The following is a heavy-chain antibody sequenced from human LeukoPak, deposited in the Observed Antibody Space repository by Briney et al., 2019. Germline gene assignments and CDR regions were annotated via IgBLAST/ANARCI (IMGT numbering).Heavy chain of an antibody. V-gene: IGHV1-69*04. CDR3: ARDGATVSFDY. J-gene: IGHJ4*02. Sequence: SVKVSCKASGGTLSTFTISWVRQAPGQGLEWMGRIIPILGIANYAQKFQGRVTITADKSTSTAYMELSSLRSEDTAVYYCARDGATVSFDYWGQGTLVTVSS. CDR2: IIPILGIA. CDR1: GGTLSTFT. D-gene: IGHD4-17*01.